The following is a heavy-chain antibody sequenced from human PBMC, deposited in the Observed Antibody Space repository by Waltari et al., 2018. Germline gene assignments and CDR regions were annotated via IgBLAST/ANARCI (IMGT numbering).Heavy chain of an antibody. CDR1: GDSVSSGPYF. D-gene: IGHD1-26*01. CDR3: ARDRSGTINSFDP. J-gene: IGHJ5*02. Sequence: QLQLQESGPRLVKPAETLSLTCTASGDSVSSGPYFWAWIRQPPGKGLEWLGSMFYSGTTYHNSSLKSRVTISVDTSKNQVSLQLKSVTAADTAVYFCARDRSGTINSFDPWGRGTLVTVSS. V-gene: IGHV4-39*07. CDR2: MFYSGTT.